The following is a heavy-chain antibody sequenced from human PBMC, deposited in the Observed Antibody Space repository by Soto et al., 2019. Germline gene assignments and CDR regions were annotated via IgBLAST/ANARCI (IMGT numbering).Heavy chain of an antibody. D-gene: IGHD1-26*01. V-gene: IGHV3-30*18. CDR3: AKDNGATTFQQFDY. J-gene: IGHJ4*02. Sequence: GGSLRLSCAASGFTFGSYGMHWVRQAPGKGLEWVAVISYDGSNKYYADSVKGRFTISRDNSKNTLYLQMNSLRAEDTAVYYCAKDNGATTFQQFDYWGQGTLVTVSS. CDR1: GFTFGSYG. CDR2: ISYDGSNK.